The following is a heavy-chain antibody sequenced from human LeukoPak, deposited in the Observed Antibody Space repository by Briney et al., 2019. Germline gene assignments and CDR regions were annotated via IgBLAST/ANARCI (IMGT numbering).Heavy chain of an antibody. V-gene: IGHV1-2*06. D-gene: IGHD6-13*01. CDR1: GYTFTSYA. CDR3: AIFGYSSSWSFDY. Sequence: ASVKVSCKASGYTFTSYAMNWVRQAPGQGLEWMGRINPNSGGTNYAQKFQGRVTMTRDTSISTAYMELSRLRSDDTAVYYCAIFGYSSSWSFDYWGQGTLVTVSS. CDR2: INPNSGGT. J-gene: IGHJ4*02.